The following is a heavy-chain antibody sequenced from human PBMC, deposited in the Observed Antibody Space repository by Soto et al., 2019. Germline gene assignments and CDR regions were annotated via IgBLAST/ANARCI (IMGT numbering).Heavy chain of an antibody. Sequence: PGVTLSLSCPASVEPSNDYNMSWIRDAPGKGLEWVSYISSSSSYTNYADSVKGRFTISRDNAKNSLYLQMNSLRAEDTAVEYGARASATATWVYSFACLGQGKMVTVSS. CDR2: ISSSSSYT. V-gene: IGHV3-11*06. D-gene: IGHD2-15*01. CDR3: ARASATATWVYSFAC. CDR1: VEPSNDYN. J-gene: IGHJ3*01.